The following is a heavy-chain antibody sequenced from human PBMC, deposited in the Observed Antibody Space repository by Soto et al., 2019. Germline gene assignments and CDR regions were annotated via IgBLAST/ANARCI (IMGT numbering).Heavy chain of an antibody. D-gene: IGHD5-18*01. CDR3: ARVDTAMDLDY. CDR1: GFTFSDHY. J-gene: IGHJ4*02. V-gene: IGHV3-72*01. Sequence: GGSLRLSCAASGFTFSDHYMDWVRQAPGKGLEWVGRTRNKANSYTTEYAASVKGRFTISRDDSKNSLYLQMNSLKTEDTAVYYCARVDTAMDLDYWGQGTLVTVSS. CDR2: TRNKANSYTT.